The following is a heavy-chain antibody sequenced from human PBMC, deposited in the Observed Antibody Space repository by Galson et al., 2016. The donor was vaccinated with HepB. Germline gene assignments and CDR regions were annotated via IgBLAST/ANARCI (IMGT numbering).Heavy chain of an antibody. Sequence: SVKVSCKASGYSFTRYGITWVRQAPGQGLEWLGWISPYNGNANYAQKFQGRVTMTRDTSTSTAYMELRSLRYDDTAVYYCATYPSYGDYGGYYYGMDVWGQGTPVTVSS. J-gene: IGHJ6*02. V-gene: IGHV1-18*01. CDR1: GYSFTRYG. CDR2: ISPYNGNA. CDR3: ATYPSYGDYGGYYYGMDV. D-gene: IGHD4-17*01.